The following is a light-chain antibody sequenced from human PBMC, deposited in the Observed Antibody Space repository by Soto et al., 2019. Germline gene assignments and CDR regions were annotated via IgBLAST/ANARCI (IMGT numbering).Light chain of an antibody. CDR2: GAS. V-gene: IGKV3-20*01. CDR3: HQYDNAPQT. CDR1: QSVSSSY. Sequence: ESVFIQVSSTMSLSLRERDSLSCRASQSVSSSYLAWYQQKPGQAPRLLIYGASKRATGIPDRFSGSGSGTDFSLTISRLEPEDFAVYYCHQYDNAPQTYGQGTKWIS. J-gene: IGKJ2*01.